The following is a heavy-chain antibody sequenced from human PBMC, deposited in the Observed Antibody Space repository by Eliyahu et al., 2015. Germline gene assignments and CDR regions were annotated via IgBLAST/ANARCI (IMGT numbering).Heavy chain of an antibody. CDR2: INPRSGDT. V-gene: IGHV1-2*02. J-gene: IGHJ5*02. Sequence: QVQLVQSGAEVKKPGASVXXXCKASGYTFTDYYVHWVRQAPGQGLEWMGWINPRSGDTNYAQKFQGRVTMTRDTSITTAYMELSRLRSDDSAIYYCARDGLWSNNWFDPWGQGTLVTVS. CDR3: ARDGLWSNNWFDP. CDR1: GYTFTDYY. D-gene: IGHD3-3*01.